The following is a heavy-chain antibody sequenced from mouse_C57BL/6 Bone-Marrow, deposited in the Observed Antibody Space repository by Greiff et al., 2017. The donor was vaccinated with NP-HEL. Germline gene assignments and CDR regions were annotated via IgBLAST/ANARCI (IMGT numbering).Heavy chain of an antibody. D-gene: IGHD2-1*01. CDR1: GYTFTSYW. CDR2: IDPSDSYT. J-gene: IGHJ1*03. CDR3: ASWIYYGNYGYFDV. V-gene: IGHV1-69*01. Sequence: VQLQQPGAELVMPGASVKLSCKASGYTFTSYWMHWVKQRPGQGLEWIGEIDPSDSYTNYNQKFKGKSTLTVDKSSSTAYMQLSSLTSEDSAVYYCASWIYYGNYGYFDVWGTGTTVTVSS.